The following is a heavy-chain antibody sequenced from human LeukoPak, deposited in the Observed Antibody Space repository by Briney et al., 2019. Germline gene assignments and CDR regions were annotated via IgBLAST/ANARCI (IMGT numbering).Heavy chain of an antibody. J-gene: IGHJ5*02. V-gene: IGHV4-59*08. D-gene: IGHD5-12*01. CDR3: ARHLYDPSFDP. CDR2: NYYSGST. Sequence: SETLSLTCTVSGGSISSYYWSWTRQPPGKGLEWIGYNYYSGSTNYNPSLKSRVTISVDTSKNQFSLKLSSVTAADTAVYYCARHLYDPSFDPWGQGTLVTVSS. CDR1: GGSISSYY.